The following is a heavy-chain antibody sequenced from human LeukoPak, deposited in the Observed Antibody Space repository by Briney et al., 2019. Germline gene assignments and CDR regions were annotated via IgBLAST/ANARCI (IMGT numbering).Heavy chain of an antibody. CDR3: ARQGGYCSASRCPGGFHYMDV. Sequence: SETLSLTCTVSGGSMSGYYWSWIRQPPGKGLEWIGFIYTFGSTKYNPSLKSRVTISGDMSRRQFSLKLTSVTAADTAVYFCARQGGYCSASRCPGGFHYMDVWGEGTTVAVSS. D-gene: IGHD2-15*01. CDR1: GGSMSGYY. V-gene: IGHV4-4*09. J-gene: IGHJ6*03. CDR2: IYTFGST.